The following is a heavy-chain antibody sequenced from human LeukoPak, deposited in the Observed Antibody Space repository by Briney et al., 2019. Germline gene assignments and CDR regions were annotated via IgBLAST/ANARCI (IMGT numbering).Heavy chain of an antibody. V-gene: IGHV3-48*03. CDR2: ISSSGSTI. CDR1: GFNFDDYA. CDR3: ARDRDVVAVAGPGFFDY. J-gene: IGHJ4*02. Sequence: GRSLRLSRVASGFNFDDYAMYWVRQAPGKGLEWVSYISSSGSTIYYADSVKGRFTISRDNAKNSLYLQMNSLRAEDTAVYYCARDRDVVAVAGPGFFDYWGQGTLVTVSS. D-gene: IGHD6-19*01.